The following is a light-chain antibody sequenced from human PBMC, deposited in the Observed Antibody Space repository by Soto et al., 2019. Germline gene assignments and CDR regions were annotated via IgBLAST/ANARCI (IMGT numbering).Light chain of an antibody. V-gene: IGKV1-5*03. CDR3: QQYTSSPFT. CDR2: KAS. Sequence: DIQMTQSPSTLSASVGDRVTITCRASQSISSWLAWYHQKPGKAPKLLIYKASSLESGVPSRFSGSGSGTEFTLTISSLQPDDLATYYCQQYTSSPFTFGPGTKVDIK. J-gene: IGKJ3*01. CDR1: QSISSW.